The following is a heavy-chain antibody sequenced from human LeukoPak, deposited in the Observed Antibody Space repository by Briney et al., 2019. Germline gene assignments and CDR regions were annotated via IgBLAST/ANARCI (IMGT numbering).Heavy chain of an antibody. CDR3: AKDGYGSGSYYPYAFDI. D-gene: IGHD3-10*01. V-gene: IGHV3-23*01. Sequence: PGGSLRLSCAASGFTFRSYAMSWVRQAPGKGLEWVSVISNSGGSTYYADSVKGRFTISRDNSKNTVYLQMNSLRAEDTAVYYCAKDGYGSGSYYPYAFDIWGQGTMVTVSS. J-gene: IGHJ3*02. CDR1: GFTFRSYA. CDR2: ISNSGGST.